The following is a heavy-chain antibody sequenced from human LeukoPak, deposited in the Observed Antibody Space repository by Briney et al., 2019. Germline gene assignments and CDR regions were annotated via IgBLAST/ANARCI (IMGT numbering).Heavy chain of an antibody. CDR3: ARDSIAVAGPDY. D-gene: IGHD6-19*01. Sequence: SQTLSLTCTVSGGSISSGGYYWSWIRQPPGKGLEWIGYIYHSGSTYYNPSLKSRVTISVDRSKNQFSLKLSSVTAADTAVYYCARDSIAVAGPDYWGQGTLVTVSS. J-gene: IGHJ4*02. CDR1: GGSISSGGYY. V-gene: IGHV4-30-2*01. CDR2: IYHSGST.